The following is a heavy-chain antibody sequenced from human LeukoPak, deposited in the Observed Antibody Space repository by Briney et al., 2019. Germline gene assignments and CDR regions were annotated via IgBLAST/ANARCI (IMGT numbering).Heavy chain of an antibody. CDR1: GFTFSDYY. D-gene: IGHD2-2*02. CDR3: ARSKTYPY. V-gene: IGHV3-11*04. J-gene: IGHJ4*02. Sequence: RTGGSLRLSCAASGFTFSDYYMSWVRQAPGKGLEWLSYISSSGSAIYYADSVKGRFTISRDNAKNSLFLQMNGLRAEDTAIYYCARSKTYPYWGQGTLVTVSS. CDR2: ISSSGSAI.